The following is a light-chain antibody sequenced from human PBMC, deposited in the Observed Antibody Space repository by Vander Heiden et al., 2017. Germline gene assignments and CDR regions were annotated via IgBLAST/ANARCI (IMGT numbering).Light chain of an antibody. V-gene: IGLV1-44*01. CDR3: AVWDDTLNGPV. Sequence: QSVLTQSPSESGTPRPRITISCSGTTANIGRGTVNWFQQLPGAAPKLLIYNNNQRPSGVPGRFSGAKSGTSASLAISGLQSEDEALYYCAVWDDTLNGPVFGGGTKLTVL. J-gene: IGLJ2*01. CDR1: TANIGRGT. CDR2: NNN.